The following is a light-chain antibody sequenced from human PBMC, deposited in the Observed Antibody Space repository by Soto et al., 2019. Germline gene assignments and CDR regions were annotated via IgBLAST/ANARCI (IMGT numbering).Light chain of an antibody. CDR2: GAS. V-gene: IGKV1-39*01. CDR3: QQGYKMPLT. Sequence: DIEMPQSPSSLSGSVGDTVTITCRASQNIGTYLNWYQQKPGKAPKLLIYGASSLQSGVASRFSGSVSATAFTLTISSLQPEDFATYFCQQGYKMPLTFGGGTKVDNK. CDR1: QNIGTY. J-gene: IGKJ4*01.